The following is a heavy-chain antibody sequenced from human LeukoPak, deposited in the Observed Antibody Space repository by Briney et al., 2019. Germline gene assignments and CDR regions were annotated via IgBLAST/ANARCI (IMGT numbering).Heavy chain of an antibody. CDR2: IYTSGST. D-gene: IGHD6-13*01. Sequence: SETLSLTCTVSGGSISSGSYYWSWIRQPAGKGLEWIGRIYTSGSTNYNPSLKSRVTISVDTSKNQFSLKLSSVTAADTAVYYCARVPLRRIAADPSYYYYYMDVWGKGTTVTVSS. J-gene: IGHJ6*03. V-gene: IGHV4-61*02. CDR1: GGSISSGSYY. CDR3: ARVPLRRIAADPSYYYYYMDV.